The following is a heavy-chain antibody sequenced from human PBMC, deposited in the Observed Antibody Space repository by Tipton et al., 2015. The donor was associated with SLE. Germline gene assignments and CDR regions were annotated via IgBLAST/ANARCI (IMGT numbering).Heavy chain of an antibody. CDR2: TGTFNGKT. Sequence: QSGPEVKKPGASVKVSCKASGYTFTTYGVSWVRQAPGQGLEWMGWTGTFNGKTNYSQNFQGRVTVTTDTSTSTAYMELRSLRSDDTAVYYCAREHFYESSGYYLGFYYFDYWGQGTLVTVSS. J-gene: IGHJ4*02. V-gene: IGHV1-18*01. CDR3: AREHFYESSGYYLGFYYFDY. D-gene: IGHD3-22*01. CDR1: GYTFTTYG.